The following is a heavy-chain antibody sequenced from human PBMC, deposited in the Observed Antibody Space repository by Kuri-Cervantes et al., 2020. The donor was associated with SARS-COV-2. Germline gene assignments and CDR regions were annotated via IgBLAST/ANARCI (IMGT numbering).Heavy chain of an antibody. CDR3: ATYSSSSWHFDY. Sequence: SVKVSCKASGGTFSSYAISWVRQAPGQGLEWMGGIIPIFGTANYAQKFQGRVTITRDTSASTAYMELSSLRSEDMAVYYCATYSSSSWHFDYWGQGTLVTVSS. CDR1: GGTFSSYA. D-gene: IGHD6-6*01. CDR2: IIPIFGTA. J-gene: IGHJ4*02. V-gene: IGHV1-69*05.